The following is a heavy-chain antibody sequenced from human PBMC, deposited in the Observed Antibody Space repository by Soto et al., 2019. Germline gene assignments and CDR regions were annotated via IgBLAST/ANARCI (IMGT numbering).Heavy chain of an antibody. CDR3: ARDSDYYDSSGYNHDAFDI. V-gene: IGHV3-21*01. Sequence: GGSLRLSCAASGFTFSSYIMNWVGQAPGKGLEWVSSISSSSSYIYYADSVKGRFTISRDNAKNSLYLQMNSLRAEDTAVYYCARDSDYYDSSGYNHDAFDIWGQGTMVTVSS. D-gene: IGHD3-22*01. CDR2: ISSSSSYI. J-gene: IGHJ3*02. CDR1: GFTFSSYI.